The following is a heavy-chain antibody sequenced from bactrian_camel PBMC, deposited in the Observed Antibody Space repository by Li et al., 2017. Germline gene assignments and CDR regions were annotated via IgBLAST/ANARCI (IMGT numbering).Heavy chain of an antibody. D-gene: IGHD5*01. J-gene: IGHJ4*01. CDR1: GSTFSTYW. CDR2: IASGGNT. CDR3: VRDSEDLVSIKTMGYSY. Sequence: QLVESGGGLVQPGGSLRLSCAAAGSTFSTYWMYWVRHSPGEGLEWVSTIASGGNTYYADSVKGRFTISRDNAKNTVYLQMNSLKPEDTAVYYCVRDSEDLVSIKTMGYSYWGQGTQVTVS. V-gene: IGHV3S25*01.